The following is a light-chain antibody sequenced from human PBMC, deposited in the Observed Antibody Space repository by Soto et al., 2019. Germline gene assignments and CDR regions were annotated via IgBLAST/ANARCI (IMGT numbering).Light chain of an antibody. Sequence: QSALTQPPSASGSPGQSVTLSCTGTSSDVGAFHYVSWYQQHPGKAPKLMIYEVTQRPSGVPERFSGSKSGNTASLTVSWLQAEDEAEYYCSSFAGSNNFVFGGGTKLTVL. CDR1: SSDVGAFHY. J-gene: IGLJ2*01. V-gene: IGLV2-8*01. CDR3: SSFAGSNNFV. CDR2: EVT.